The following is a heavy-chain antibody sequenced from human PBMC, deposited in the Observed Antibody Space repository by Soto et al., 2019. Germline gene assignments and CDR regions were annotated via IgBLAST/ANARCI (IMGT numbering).Heavy chain of an antibody. CDR1: GGSFSGYY. CDR3: ARGRDGDYVTPGPTRTFDY. CDR2: INHSGST. Sequence: QVQLQQWGAGLLKPSETLSLTCAVYGGSFSGYYWSWIRQPPGKGLEWMGEINHSGSTNYNPSLKSRVTISVDTSKNQFSLKLSSVTAADTAVYYCARGRDGDYVTPGPTRTFDYWGQGTLVTVSS. D-gene: IGHD4-17*01. J-gene: IGHJ4*02. V-gene: IGHV4-34*01.